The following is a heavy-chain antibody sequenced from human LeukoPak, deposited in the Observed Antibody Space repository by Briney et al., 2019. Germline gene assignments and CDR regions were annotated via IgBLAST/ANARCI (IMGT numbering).Heavy chain of an antibody. Sequence: PGGSLRLSCAASGFTFSSYEMNWVRQAPGKGLEWVSYISSSGSTIYYADSVKGRFTISRDNAKNSLYLQMNSLRAEDTAVYYCARSIVAVVAATRISWFDPWGQGTLVTVSS. CDR2: ISSSGSTI. J-gene: IGHJ5*02. V-gene: IGHV3-48*03. CDR3: ARSIVAVVAATRISWFDP. CDR1: GFTFSSYE. D-gene: IGHD2-15*01.